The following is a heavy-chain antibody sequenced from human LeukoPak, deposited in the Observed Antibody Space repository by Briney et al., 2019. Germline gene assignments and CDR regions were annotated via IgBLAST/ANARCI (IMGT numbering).Heavy chain of an antibody. CDR2: ISSSGSTI. V-gene: IGHV3-11*04. D-gene: IGHD3-9*01. J-gene: IGHJ6*02. CDR1: GFTFSDYY. CDR3: ARDDGYFDWLVYYYGMDV. Sequence: GGSLRLSCAASGFTFSDYYMSWIRQAPGKGLEWVSYISSSGSTIYYADSVKGRFTISRDNSKNTLYLQMNSLRAEDTAVYYCARDDGYFDWLVYYYGMDVWGQGTTVTVSS.